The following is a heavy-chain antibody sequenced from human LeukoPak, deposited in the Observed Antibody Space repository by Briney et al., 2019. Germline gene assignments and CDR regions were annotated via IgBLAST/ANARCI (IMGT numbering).Heavy chain of an antibody. CDR1: GFTFSTYA. J-gene: IGHJ3*01. CDR3: AKRPRDSSGYYLGAFDG. D-gene: IGHD3-22*01. CDR2: IGASGADT. V-gene: IGHV3-23*01. Sequence: GGSLRLSCTASGFTFSTYAMTWVRQAPRKGLDWVSGIGASGADTYYADSAKGRFTVSRDNSKNTLYLQMSSLRADDTAVYFCAKRPRDSSGYYLGAFDGWGQGTTVTVSS.